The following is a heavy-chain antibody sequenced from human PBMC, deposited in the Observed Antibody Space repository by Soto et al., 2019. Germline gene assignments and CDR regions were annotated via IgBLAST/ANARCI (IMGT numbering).Heavy chain of an antibody. CDR2: TDYSGNT. D-gene: IGHD6-19*01. V-gene: IGHV4-59*08. Sequence: QVQLQESGPGLVRPSETLSLTCTVSSDSISSYYWVWIRQSPGKGLGWIGYTDYSGNTNYNPSLKRRVTISGDTSKNQFSLRLSAVPAADTAVYYCARAVGDPLYYLDYWGRGTLVTVSS. CDR3: ARAVGDPLYYLDY. CDR1: SDSISSYY. J-gene: IGHJ4*02.